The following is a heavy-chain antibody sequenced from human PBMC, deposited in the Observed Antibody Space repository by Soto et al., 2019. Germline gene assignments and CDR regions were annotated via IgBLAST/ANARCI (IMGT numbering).Heavy chain of an antibody. CDR1: GGSFSGYY. V-gene: IGHV4-34*01. CDR2: INHSGST. D-gene: IGHD5-18*01. Sequence: PSETLSLTCAVCGGSFSGYYWSWIRQPPGKGLEWIGEINHSGSTNYNPSLKSRVTISVDTSKNQFSLKLSSVTAADTAVYYCARAVQLWDYYYYYGMDVWGQGTTVTVSS. J-gene: IGHJ6*02. CDR3: ARAVQLWDYYYYYGMDV.